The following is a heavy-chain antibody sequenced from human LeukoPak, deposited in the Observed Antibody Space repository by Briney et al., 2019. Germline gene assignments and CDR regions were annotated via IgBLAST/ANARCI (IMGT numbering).Heavy chain of an antibody. CDR2: IRYDGNNK. V-gene: IGHV3-30*02. CDR3: AAPWELRHA. CDR1: GFTFSSYG. Sequence: GGSLRLSCAASGFTFSSYGMHWVRQAPGKGLEWVAFIRYDGNNKYYADSVKGRFTISRDNSKNTLYLQMNSLRAEDTAAYYCAAPWELRHAWGQGTLVTVSS. J-gene: IGHJ5*02. D-gene: IGHD1-26*01.